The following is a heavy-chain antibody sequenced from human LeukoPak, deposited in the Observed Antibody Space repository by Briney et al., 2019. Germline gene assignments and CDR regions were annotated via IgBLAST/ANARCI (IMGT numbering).Heavy chain of an antibody. J-gene: IGHJ4*02. CDR2: MNPNSGNT. Sequence: ASVKVSRKASGYTFTSYYMHWVRQAPGQGLEWMGYMNPNSGNTGYAQKFQDRVTITSDTSISTAYMELSSLRSDDTAVYYCAREGLDYWGQGTLVTVSS. CDR3: AREGLDY. V-gene: IGHV1-8*03. CDR1: GYTFTSYY.